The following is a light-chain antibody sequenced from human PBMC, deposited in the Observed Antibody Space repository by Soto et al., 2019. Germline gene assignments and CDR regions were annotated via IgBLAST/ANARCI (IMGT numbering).Light chain of an antibody. Sequence: DIVLTQSPGTLSLSPGERATLSCRASQSVSSSYLAWYQQKPGQAPMLLIYGASSRATGIPDRFSGSGSGTDFTLTISRLEPEDFAVYYCQQYGISPRTFGQGTKVEIK. J-gene: IGKJ1*01. CDR1: QSVSSSY. V-gene: IGKV3-20*01. CDR3: QQYGISPRT. CDR2: GAS.